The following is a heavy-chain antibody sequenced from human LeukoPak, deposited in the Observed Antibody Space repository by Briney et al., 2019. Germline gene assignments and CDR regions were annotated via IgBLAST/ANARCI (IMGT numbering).Heavy chain of an antibody. CDR3: ARPQTYYDFWSGYPDAFDI. D-gene: IGHD3-3*01. V-gene: IGHV1-2*02. Sequence: ASVKVSCKASGYTFTGYYMHWVRQAPGQVLEWMGWINPNSGGTNYAQKFQGRVTMTRDTSISTAYMELSRLRSDDTAVYYCARPQTYYDFWSGYPDAFDIWGQGTMVTVSS. CDR1: GYTFTGYY. J-gene: IGHJ3*02. CDR2: INPNSGGT.